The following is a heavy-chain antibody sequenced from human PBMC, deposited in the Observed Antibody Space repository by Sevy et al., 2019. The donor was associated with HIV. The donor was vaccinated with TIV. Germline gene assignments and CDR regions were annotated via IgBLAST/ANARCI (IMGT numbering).Heavy chain of an antibody. Sequence: GGSLRLSCAASGFTFSSYAMSWVRQAPGKGLEWVSAISGSGGSTHYADSVKGRFTISRDNSKNTLYLQMNSLRAEDTAVYYCSKTTGRGSGWYGGWFDPWGQGTLVTVSS. J-gene: IGHJ5*02. CDR1: GFTFSSYA. D-gene: IGHD6-19*01. V-gene: IGHV3-23*01. CDR2: ISGSGGST. CDR3: SKTTGRGSGWYGGWFDP.